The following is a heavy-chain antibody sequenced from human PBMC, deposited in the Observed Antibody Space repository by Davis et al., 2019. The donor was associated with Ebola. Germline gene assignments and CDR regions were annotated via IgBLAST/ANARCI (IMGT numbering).Heavy chain of an antibody. D-gene: IGHD6-13*01. CDR2: IDPSDSYT. CDR1: GYSFTSYW. V-gene: IGHV5-10-1*01. CDR3: ASQQVYYYGMDV. Sequence: GESLKISCKGSGYSFTSYWISWVRQMPGKGLEWMGRIDPSDSYTNYSPSFQGHVTISADKSISTAYLQWSSLKASDTAMYYCASQQVYYYGMDVWGQGTTVTVSS. J-gene: IGHJ6*02.